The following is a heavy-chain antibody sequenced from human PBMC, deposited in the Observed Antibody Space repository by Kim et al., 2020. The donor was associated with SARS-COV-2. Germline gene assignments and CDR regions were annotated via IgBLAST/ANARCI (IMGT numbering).Heavy chain of an antibody. CDR1: GGSVSSGSYY. CDR2: IYYSGST. CDR3: ARVRITMVRGVIISNF. J-gene: IGHJ4*01. D-gene: IGHD3-10*01. V-gene: IGHV4-61*01. Sequence: SETLSLTCTVSGGSVSSGSYYWSWIRQPPGKGLEWIGYIYYSGSTNYNPSLKSRVTISVDTSKNQFSLKLSSVTAADTAVYYCARVRITMVRGVIISNF.